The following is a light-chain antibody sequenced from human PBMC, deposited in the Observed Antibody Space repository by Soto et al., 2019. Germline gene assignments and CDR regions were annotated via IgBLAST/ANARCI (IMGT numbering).Light chain of an antibody. CDR3: QQANSFPRT. J-gene: IGKJ1*01. CDR1: QDISTW. CDR2: AAS. V-gene: IGKV1-12*01. Sequence: DIQMTQSPSSVSASVGDRVAITFRASQDISTWLAWYQQKPGKAPKLLIYAASTLHIGVPSRFSGSGSGTDFTLTISSLQPEDFATYYCQQANSFPRTFGQGTKVDIK.